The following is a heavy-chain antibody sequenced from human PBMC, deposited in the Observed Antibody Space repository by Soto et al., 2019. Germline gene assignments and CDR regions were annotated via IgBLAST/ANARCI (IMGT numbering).Heavy chain of an antibody. CDR3: ARLYDYVWGSSFDYYVMDV. J-gene: IGHJ6*02. Sequence: AAVKLSFKASGYTFTGYYMHWVRQAPGQGLDCIGWINPNSGGTNYAQKFQGRVTMTRDTYISTAYMELSRLRSDDTSVYYCARLYDYVWGSSFDYYVMDVWGQGTTVTVSS. CDR2: INPNSGGT. D-gene: IGHD3-16*01. V-gene: IGHV1-2*02. CDR1: GYTFTGYY.